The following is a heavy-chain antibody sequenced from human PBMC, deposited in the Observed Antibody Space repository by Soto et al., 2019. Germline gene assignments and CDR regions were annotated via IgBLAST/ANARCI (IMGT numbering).Heavy chain of an antibody. D-gene: IGHD4-17*01. CDR3: ARRPGDYVHY. J-gene: IGHJ4*02. V-gene: IGHV3-7*05. Sequence: EVQLVESGGGLVQPGESLRLSCAASGFTFGSYWMTWVRQAPGKGLEWVATINQDGNDRYYVDSVKGRFTISRDNAKNSLYLHMNSLRAEDTAVYYCARRPGDYVHYWGQGTLVTVSS. CDR1: GFTFGSYW. CDR2: INQDGNDR.